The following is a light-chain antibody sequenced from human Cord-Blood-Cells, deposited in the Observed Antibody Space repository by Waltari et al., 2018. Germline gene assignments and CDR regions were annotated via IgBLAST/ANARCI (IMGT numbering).Light chain of an antibody. CDR1: SSDVRGYNY. J-gene: IGLJ3*02. CDR3: SSYTSSSTRV. Sequence: QSALTQPASVSGSPGQSITISCTGTSSDVRGYNYVSWYQQHPGKAPKLMIYDVSNRPSGVSNRFSGSKSGNTASLTISVLQAEDEADYYCSSYTSSSTRVFGGGTKLTVL. V-gene: IGLV2-14*01. CDR2: DVS.